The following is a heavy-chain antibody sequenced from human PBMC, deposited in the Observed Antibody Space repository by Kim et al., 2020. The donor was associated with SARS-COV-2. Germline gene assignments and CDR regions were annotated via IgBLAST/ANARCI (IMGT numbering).Heavy chain of an antibody. CDR2: LDWDDST. CDR3: ARYLMRAGAGALDY. CDR1: GFSLTTSGMC. J-gene: IGHJ4*02. D-gene: IGHD6-13*01. Sequence: SGPTLVNPTQTLTLTCTFSGFSLTTSGMCVSWIRQPPGKALEWLARLDWDDSTYFNTSLKTRLTISKDTSKNQVVLTMTNMDPADTATYYCARYLMRAGAGALDYWGQGTLVTVSS. V-gene: IGHV2-70*11.